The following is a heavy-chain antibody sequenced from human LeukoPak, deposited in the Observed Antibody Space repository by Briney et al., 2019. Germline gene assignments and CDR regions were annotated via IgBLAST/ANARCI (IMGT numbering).Heavy chain of an antibody. V-gene: IGHV4-59*01. Sequence: PSETLSLSCAASGGSFSSYYWSWIRQPPGKGLEWIGYIYYSGSTNYNPSLKSRVTISVYTSKNQFSLKLRSVTAADTAVYYCARGLYSSSWYDGGGFDYWGQGTLVTVSS. D-gene: IGHD6-13*01. J-gene: IGHJ4*02. CDR3: ARGLYSSSWYDGGGFDY. CDR1: GGSFSSYY. CDR2: IYYSGST.